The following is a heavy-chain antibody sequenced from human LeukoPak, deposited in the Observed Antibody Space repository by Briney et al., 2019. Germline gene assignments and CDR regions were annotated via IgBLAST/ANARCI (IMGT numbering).Heavy chain of an antibody. D-gene: IGHD4-11*01. CDR3: AKDDPNDYMPRIY. CDR2: ISGSGGST. CDR1: GFTLSSYA. Sequence: GGSLRLSCVASGFTLSSYAMSWVRQAPGKGLEWVSFISGSGGSTYYTDSVKGRFTISRDNSKNTLSLQMNSLRADDTAVYYCAKDDPNDYMPRIYWGQGTLVTVSS. V-gene: IGHV3-23*01. J-gene: IGHJ4*02.